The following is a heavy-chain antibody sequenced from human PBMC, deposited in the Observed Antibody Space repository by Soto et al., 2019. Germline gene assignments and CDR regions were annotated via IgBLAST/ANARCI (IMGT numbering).Heavy chain of an antibody. CDR3: ARDSPSPNPYSCGSLSYYYYGMDV. V-gene: IGHV4-39*02. D-gene: IGHD6-19*01. CDR1: GGSISSSSYY. J-gene: IGHJ6*02. CDR2: IYYSGST. Sequence: SETLSLTCTVSGGSISSSSYYWGWIRQPPGKGLEWIGSIYYSGSTYYNPSLKSRVTISVDTSKNQFSLRLSSVTAADTAVYYCARDSPSPNPYSCGSLSYYYYGMDVWGQGTTVTVSS.